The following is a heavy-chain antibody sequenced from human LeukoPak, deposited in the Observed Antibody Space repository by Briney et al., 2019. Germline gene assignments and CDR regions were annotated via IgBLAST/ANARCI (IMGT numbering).Heavy chain of an antibody. J-gene: IGHJ4*02. CDR1: GYIFSNYW. CDR3: ARRSEQTPLFEY. V-gene: IGHV5-51*01. CDR2: IYPGDSDT. D-gene: IGHD2-15*01. Sequence: GESLKISCKGSGYIFSNYWIGWVRQMPGKGLEWMGIIYPGDSDTRYRSSFQGQVTISADKSINTAYLQWSSLKASDTAMYYCARRSEQTPLFEYRGQGTLVTVSS.